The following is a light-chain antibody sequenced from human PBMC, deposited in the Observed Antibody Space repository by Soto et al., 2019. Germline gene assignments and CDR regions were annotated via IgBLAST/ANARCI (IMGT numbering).Light chain of an antibody. CDR2: GTS. Sequence: EIVFTQAPGPPSLSSGEKTTPPRRASQSVSSSYLAWSQQKPGQAPRLLIYGTSSRATAIPDRFSGSGSGTDFTLTISRLEPYFFSFYYCQQYGSLSSPFAHEPKLEIK. CDR3: QQYGSLSSP. CDR1: QSVSSSY. V-gene: IGKV3-20*01. J-gene: IGKJ1*01.